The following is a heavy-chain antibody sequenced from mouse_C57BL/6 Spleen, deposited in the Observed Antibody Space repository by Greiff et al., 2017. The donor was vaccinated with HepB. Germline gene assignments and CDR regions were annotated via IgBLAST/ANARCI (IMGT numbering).Heavy chain of an antibody. CDR1: GYTFTDYN. J-gene: IGHJ4*01. V-gene: IGHV1-18*01. D-gene: IGHD2-5*01. Sequence: VQLKESGPELVKPGASVKIPCKASGYTFTDYNMDWVKQSHGKSPEWIGDINPNNGGTIYNQKFKGKATLTVDKSSSTAYMELRSLTSEDTAVYYCASYSNYLGAMDYWGQGTSVTVSS. CDR2: INPNNGGT. CDR3: ASYSNYLGAMDY.